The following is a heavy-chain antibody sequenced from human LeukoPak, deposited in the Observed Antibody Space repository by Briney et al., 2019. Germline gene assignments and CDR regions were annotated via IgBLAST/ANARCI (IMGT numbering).Heavy chain of an antibody. CDR1: GFTVSSNY. D-gene: IGHD3-10*01. CDR3: ARIDYGSGSYYDY. V-gene: IGHV3-53*01. Sequence: GGSLRLSCAASGFTVSSNYMSWVRQAPGKGLEWVSVIYRGGSTYYADSVKGRFTISRDNSENTLYLQMNSLRAEDTAVYYCARIDYGSGSYYDYWGQGTLVTVSS. CDR2: IYRGGST. J-gene: IGHJ4*02.